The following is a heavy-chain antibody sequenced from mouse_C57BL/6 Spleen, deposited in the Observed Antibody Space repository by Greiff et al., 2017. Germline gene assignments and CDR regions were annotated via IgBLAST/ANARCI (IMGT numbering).Heavy chain of an antibody. V-gene: IGHV5-9*01. CDR1: GFTFSSYT. J-gene: IGHJ1*03. Sequence: EVKLMESGGGLVKPGGSLKLSCAASGFTFSSYTMSWVRQTPEKRLEWVATISGGGGNTYYPDSVKGRFTISRDNAKNTLYLQMSSLRSEATALYYCARQTQIYPGYFDVWGTGTTVTVSS. CDR3: ARQTQIYPGYFDV. D-gene: IGHD2-1*01. CDR2: ISGGGGNT.